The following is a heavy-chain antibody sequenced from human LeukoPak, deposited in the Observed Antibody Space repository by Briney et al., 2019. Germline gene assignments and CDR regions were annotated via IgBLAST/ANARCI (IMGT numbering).Heavy chain of an antibody. V-gene: IGHV3-30*18. CDR1: GFTFSSYG. D-gene: IGHD3-22*01. CDR2: ISYDGSNK. Sequence: PGGSLRLSCAASGFTFSSYGMHWVRQAPGKGLEWVAVISYDGSNKYYADSVKGRFTISRDNSKNTLYLQMNSLRAEDTAVYYCAKGYMGYDRGPPDYWGQGTLVTVSS. CDR3: AKGYMGYDRGPPDY. J-gene: IGHJ4*02.